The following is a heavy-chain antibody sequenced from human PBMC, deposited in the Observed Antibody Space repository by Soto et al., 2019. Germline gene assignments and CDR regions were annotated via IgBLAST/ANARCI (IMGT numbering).Heavy chain of an antibody. CDR2: ISYDGRNK. CDR3: ASTMDV. CDR1: GFTFSSYA. J-gene: IGHJ6*02. V-gene: IGHV3-30*04. Sequence: QVQLVESGGGVVQPGRSLRLSCAASGFTFSSYAMHWVRQAPGKGLEWVAVISYDGRNKYYADSVKGRFTISRDNSKNTLYLQMNSLRAEDTAVYYCASTMDVWGQGTTVTVSS.